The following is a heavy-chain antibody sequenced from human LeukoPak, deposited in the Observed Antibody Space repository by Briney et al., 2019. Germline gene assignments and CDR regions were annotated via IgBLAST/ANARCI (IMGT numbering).Heavy chain of an antibody. Sequence: GGSLRLSCAASDFTFSTYGMSWVRQAPGKGLEWVSSISGGGGSTYYADSVKGRFTISRDNSKNTLYLQMNSLRAEDTAIYYCAKESSLLRGPTVIYYFDFWGQGTLVTVSS. V-gene: IGHV3-23*01. CDR2: ISGGGGST. CDR3: AKESSLLRGPTVIYYFDF. D-gene: IGHD3-10*01. CDR1: DFTFSTYG. J-gene: IGHJ4*02.